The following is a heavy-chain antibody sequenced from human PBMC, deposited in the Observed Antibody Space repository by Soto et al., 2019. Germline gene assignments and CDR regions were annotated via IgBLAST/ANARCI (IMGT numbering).Heavy chain of an antibody. Sequence: PGGSLRLSYAASGFTFSSYSMNWVRQAPGKGLEWVSSISRSSSYIYYADSVKGRFTISRDNAKNSLYLQMNSLRAEDTAVYYCARDLHDYVSFRFDPWGQGTLVTVSS. CDR3: ARDLHDYVSFRFDP. J-gene: IGHJ5*02. CDR1: GFTFSSYS. D-gene: IGHD3-16*01. CDR2: ISRSSSYI. V-gene: IGHV3-21*01.